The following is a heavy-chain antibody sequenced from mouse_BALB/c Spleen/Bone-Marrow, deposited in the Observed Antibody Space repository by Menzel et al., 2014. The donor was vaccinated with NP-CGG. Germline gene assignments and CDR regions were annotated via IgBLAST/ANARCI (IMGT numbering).Heavy chain of an antibody. CDR1: GYTFTSYW. CDR3: ARGYGNSAWFAY. V-gene: IGHV1S41*01. CDR2: IAPGSGST. J-gene: IGHJ3*01. Sequence: DLVKPGASVKLSCKASGYTFTSYWINWIKQRPGQGLEWIGRIAPGSGSTYYNEMFKGKVTLTVDTSSSTAYIQLNSLSSEDSAVYFCARGYGNSAWFAYWGQGTLVTVSA. D-gene: IGHD2-10*02.